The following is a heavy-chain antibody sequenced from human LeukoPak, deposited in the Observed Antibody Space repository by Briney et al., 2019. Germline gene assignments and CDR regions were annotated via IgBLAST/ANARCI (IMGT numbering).Heavy chain of an antibody. V-gene: IGHV1-2*02. D-gene: IGHD3-22*01. CDR2: INPNSGGT. CDR1: GYTFTGYY. CDR3: ARLGFKGSSGYYFPFDY. Sequence: ASVKVSCKASGYTFTGYYMHGVRQAPGQGLEWMGWINPNSGGTNYAQKFQGRVTMTRDTSISTAYMELSRLRSDDTAVYYCARLGFKGSSGYYFPFDYWGQGTLVTVSS. J-gene: IGHJ4*02.